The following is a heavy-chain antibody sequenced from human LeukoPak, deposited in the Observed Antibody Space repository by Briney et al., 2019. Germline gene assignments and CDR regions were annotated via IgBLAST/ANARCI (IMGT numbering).Heavy chain of an antibody. CDR3: ARHQPLTALAAPGYVEL. V-gene: IGHV4-59*08. CDR1: GDSLSNHY. J-gene: IGHJ2*01. D-gene: IGHD3-3*02. Sequence: PSETLSLTCTVSGDSLSNHYCCWIRQSPGKRLEWIGYIYYSGYTSYNPSLKSRVTISTDTSRNQFSLKLNSVTAADTAVYSWARHQPLTALAAPGYVELWGRGTLVTVSS. CDR2: IYYSGYT.